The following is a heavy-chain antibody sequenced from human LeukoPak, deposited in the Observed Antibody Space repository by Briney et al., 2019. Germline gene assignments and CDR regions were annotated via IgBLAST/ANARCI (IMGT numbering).Heavy chain of an antibody. CDR3: ARPYYYGSGSFRGMDV. D-gene: IGHD3-10*01. V-gene: IGHV3-21*01. CDR1: GFTFCSYS. CDR2: ISSSSNYI. Sequence: GGSLRLSCAASGFTFCSYSMNWVRQAPGKGLEWVSSISSSSNYIYYADSVKGRFTLSRDNAKNSLYLQMNSLRAEDTAVYYCARPYYYGSGSFRGMDVWGQGTTVTVSS. J-gene: IGHJ6*02.